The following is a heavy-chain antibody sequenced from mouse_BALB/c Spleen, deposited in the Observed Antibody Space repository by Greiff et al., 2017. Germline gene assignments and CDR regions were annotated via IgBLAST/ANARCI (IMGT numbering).Heavy chain of an antibody. D-gene: IGHD1-1*02. CDR1: GYSITSGYY. CDR2: ISYDGSN. V-gene: IGHV3-6*02. J-gene: IGHJ3*01. Sequence: DVQLQESGPGLVKPSQSLSLTCSVTGYSITSGYYWNWIRQFPGNKLEWMGYISYDGSNNYNPSLKNRISITRDTSKNQFFLKLNSVTTEDTATYYCARGDYSFPFAYWGQGTLVTVSA. CDR3: ARGDYSFPFAY.